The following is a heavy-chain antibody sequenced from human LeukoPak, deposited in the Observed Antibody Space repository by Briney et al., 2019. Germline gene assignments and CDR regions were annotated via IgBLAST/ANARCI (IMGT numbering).Heavy chain of an antibody. CDR3: ATEAAETKWILRYFDWSRNDYYYGMDV. V-gene: IGHV1-2*02. J-gene: IGHJ6*02. CDR2: INPNSGGT. CDR1: GYTFTGYY. Sequence: GASVKVSCKASGYTFTGYYMHWVRQAPGQGLEWMGWINPNSGGTNYAQKFQGRVTMTRDTSISTAYMELSRLRSDDTAVYYCATEAAETKWILRYFDWSRNDYYYGMDVWGQGTTVTVSS. D-gene: IGHD3-9*01.